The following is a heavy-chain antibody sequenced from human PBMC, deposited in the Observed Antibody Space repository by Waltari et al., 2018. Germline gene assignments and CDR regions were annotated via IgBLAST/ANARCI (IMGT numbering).Heavy chain of an antibody. Sequence: EVQLVESGGGLVKPGGSLRLSCAASGFTFSNAWMNWVRQAPGKGVGGVGQIKSKTDGGKTDYAALVKGRFTIARDDSKNMLYLQMNSLKTEDTAVYYCTTCCFSGGWGQGTLVTVSS. CDR3: TTCCFSGG. V-gene: IGHV3-15*07. J-gene: IGHJ4*02. D-gene: IGHD3-10*01. CDR2: IKSKTDGGKT. CDR1: GFTFSNAW.